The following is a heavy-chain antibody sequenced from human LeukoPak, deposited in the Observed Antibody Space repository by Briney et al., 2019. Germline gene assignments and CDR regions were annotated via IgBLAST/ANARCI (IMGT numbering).Heavy chain of an antibody. Sequence: GGSLRLSCAASGFTFSSYAMSWVRQAPGKGLEWVSAISGSGGSTYYADSVKGRFTIPRDNSKNTLYLQMNSLRAEDTAVYYCAKDSDYYDSSGYWSWDYFDYWGQGTLVTVSS. CDR2: ISGSGGST. J-gene: IGHJ4*02. CDR1: GFTFSSYA. CDR3: AKDSDYYDSSGYWSWDYFDY. V-gene: IGHV3-23*01. D-gene: IGHD3-22*01.